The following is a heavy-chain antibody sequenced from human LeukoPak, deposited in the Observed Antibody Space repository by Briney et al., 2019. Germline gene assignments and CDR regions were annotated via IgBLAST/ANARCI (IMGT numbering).Heavy chain of an antibody. V-gene: IGHV4-39*01. CDR2: IYYSGST. CDR3: ARQNSGFIAAAGRFDY. Sequence: PSETLSLTCTVSGGSISSSSYYWGWIRQPPGKGLEWIGSIYYSGSTYYNPSLKSRVTISVDASKNQFSLKLSSVTAADTAVCYCARQNSGFIAAAGRFDYWGQGTLVTVSS. CDR1: GGSISSSSYY. D-gene: IGHD6-13*01. J-gene: IGHJ4*02.